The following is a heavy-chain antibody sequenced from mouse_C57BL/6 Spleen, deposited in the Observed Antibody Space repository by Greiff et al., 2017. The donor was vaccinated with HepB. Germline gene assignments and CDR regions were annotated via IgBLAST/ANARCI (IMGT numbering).Heavy chain of an antibody. CDR3: ARVGYDSLTGDY. CDR1: GFTFSSYA. V-gene: IGHV5-4*01. D-gene: IGHD2-4*01. CDR2: ISDGGSYT. J-gene: IGHJ2*01. Sequence: EVQLQESGGGLVKPGGSLKLSCAASGFTFSSYAMSWVRQTPEKRLEWVATISDGGSYTYYPDNVKGRFTISRDNAKNNLYLQMSHLKSEDTAMYYCARVGYDSLTGDYWGQGTTLTVSS.